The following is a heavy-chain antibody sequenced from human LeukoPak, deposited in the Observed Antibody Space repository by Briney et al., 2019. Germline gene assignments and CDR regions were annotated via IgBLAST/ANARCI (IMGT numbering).Heavy chain of an antibody. CDR1: GVSISNYY. D-gene: IGHD2-2*03. CDR3: ARVLDIVVVPAAFDY. CDR2: IYYSGST. J-gene: IGHJ4*02. V-gene: IGHV4-59*01. Sequence: SETLSLTCTVSGVSISNYYWSWIRQPPGKGLEWMGYIYYSGSTNYNPSLKSRVTISVDTSKNQFSLKLSSVTAADTAVYYCARVLDIVVVPAAFDYWGQGTLVTVSS.